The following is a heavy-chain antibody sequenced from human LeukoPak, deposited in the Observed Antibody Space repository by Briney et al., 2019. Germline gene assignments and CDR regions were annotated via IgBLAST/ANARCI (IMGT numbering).Heavy chain of an antibody. V-gene: IGHV4-34*01. Sequence: SETLSPTCAVYGGSFSGYYWSWIRQPPGKGLEWIGEINHSGSTNYNPSLKSRVTISVDTSKNQFSLKLSSVTAADTAVYYCARGHRVWGVGTSEHFDYWGQGTLGNVSS. CDR2: INHSGST. D-gene: IGHD3-10*01. CDR3: ARGHRVWGVGTSEHFDY. J-gene: IGHJ4*02. CDR1: GGSFSGYY.